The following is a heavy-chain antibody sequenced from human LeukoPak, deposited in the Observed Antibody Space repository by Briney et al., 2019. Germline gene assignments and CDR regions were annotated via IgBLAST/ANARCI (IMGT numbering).Heavy chain of an antibody. J-gene: IGHJ4*02. CDR2: IWYDGSNK. CDR3: AGSSGDYYFDY. D-gene: IGHD3-10*01. CDR1: GFTFSSYG. V-gene: IGHV3-33*01. Sequence: GRSLRLSCAASGFTFSSYGMHWVRQAPGKGLEWVAVIWYDGSNKYYADSVKGRFTISRDNSKNTLYLQMNSLRAEDTAVYYCAGSSGDYYFDYWGQGTLVTVSS.